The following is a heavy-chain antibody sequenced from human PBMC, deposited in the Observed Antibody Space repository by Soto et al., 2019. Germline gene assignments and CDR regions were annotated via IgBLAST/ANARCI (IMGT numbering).Heavy chain of an antibody. CDR1: GGSISSSSYY. D-gene: IGHD3-10*01. J-gene: IGHJ3*02. V-gene: IGHV4-39*01. CDR3: AKGGSGSYSNAFDI. Sequence: PSETLSHPCPVSGGSISSSSYYWGWIRQPPGKGLEWIGSIYYSGSTYYNPSLKSRVTISVDTSKNQFSLMLSSVTAADTAVYYCAKGGSGSYSNAFDIWGQGTMVT. CDR2: IYYSGST.